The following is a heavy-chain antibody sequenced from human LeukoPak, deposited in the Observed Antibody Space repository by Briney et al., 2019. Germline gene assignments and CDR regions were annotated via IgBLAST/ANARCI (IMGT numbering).Heavy chain of an antibody. CDR3: ARQLGADYDFLTGPYYFDY. Sequence: GESLKISCKGSGYSFTSYWIGWVRQMPGKGLEWMGIIYPGDSDTRYSPSFQGHVTISADKSISTAYLQWSSLKASDTAMYYCARQLGADYDFLTGPYYFDYWGQGTLVTVSS. J-gene: IGHJ4*02. CDR2: IYPGDSDT. V-gene: IGHV5-51*01. CDR1: GYSFTSYW. D-gene: IGHD3-9*01.